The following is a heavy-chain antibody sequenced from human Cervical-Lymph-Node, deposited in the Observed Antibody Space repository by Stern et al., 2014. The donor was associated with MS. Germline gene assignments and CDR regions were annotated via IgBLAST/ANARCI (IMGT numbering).Heavy chain of an antibody. CDR2: IFPGGSNI. Sequence: VQLVQSGPEVKRPGESLKISCQASGYTFTSYWIGWVRQMPGKGLEWIAIIFPGGSNIRYSASFQGQATITADKSSSTAFLQWNNVKASDTAIYYCARQRYFDYWGQGTLVTVSS. J-gene: IGHJ4*02. V-gene: IGHV5-51*01. CDR3: ARQRYFDY. CDR1: GYTFTSYW.